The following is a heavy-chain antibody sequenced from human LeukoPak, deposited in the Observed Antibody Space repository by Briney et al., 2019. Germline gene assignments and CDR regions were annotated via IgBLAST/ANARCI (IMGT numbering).Heavy chain of an antibody. CDR3: AKAHVDTTYFDY. V-gene: IGHV4-4*07. CDR1: GGSISSYY. J-gene: IGHJ4*02. CDR2: IYTSGST. Sequence: SETLSLTCTVSGGSISSYYWSWIRQPAGKGLEWIGRIYTSGSTNYNPSLKSRVTMSVDTSKNQFSLKLSSVTAADTALYYCAKAHVDTTYFDYWGQGTLVTVSS. D-gene: IGHD5-18*01.